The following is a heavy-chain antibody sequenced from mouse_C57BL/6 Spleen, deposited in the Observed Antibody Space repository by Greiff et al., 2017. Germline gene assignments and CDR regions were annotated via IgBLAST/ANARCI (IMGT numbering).Heavy chain of an antibody. CDR1: GFTFTDYY. D-gene: IGHD2-13*01. V-gene: IGHV7-3*01. CDR2: IRNKANGYTT. CDR3: ARGGYGDSYFDY. Sequence: EVQLQESGGGLVQPGGSLSLSCAASGFTFTDYYMSWVRQPPGKALEWVGFIRNKANGYTTEYSASVKGRFTISRDNSQSILYLQMNALRAEDSATYYCARGGYGDSYFDYWGQGTTLTVSS. J-gene: IGHJ2*01.